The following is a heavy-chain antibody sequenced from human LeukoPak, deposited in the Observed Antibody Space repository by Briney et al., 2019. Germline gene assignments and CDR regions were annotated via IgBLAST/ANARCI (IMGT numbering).Heavy chain of an antibody. Sequence: SQTLSLTCAISGDSVSSNSAAWNWIRQSPSRGLEWLGRTYYRSKWYSDYAVSVKSRITINPDTSKNQFSLRLNSVTPEDTAVYYCARDPGFSYGSGITLRLDYWGQGTLVTVSS. J-gene: IGHJ4*02. V-gene: IGHV6-1*01. CDR3: ARDPGFSYGSGITLRLDY. CDR1: GDSVSSNSAA. D-gene: IGHD3-10*01. CDR2: TYYRSKWYS.